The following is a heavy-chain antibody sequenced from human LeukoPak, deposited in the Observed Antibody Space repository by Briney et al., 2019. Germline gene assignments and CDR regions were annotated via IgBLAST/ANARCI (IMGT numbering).Heavy chain of an antibody. CDR3: ARRSGVAVAGAFDY. Sequence: GGSLRLSCAASGFTFSTYAMTWVRQAPGKGLEWVSLISGTGGSTYYADSVKGRFTISRDNSKNTLYLQMNSLRAEDTAVYFCARRSGVAVAGAFDYWGQGTLVTVSS. CDR2: ISGTGGST. V-gene: IGHV3-23*01. CDR1: GFTFSTYA. D-gene: IGHD6-19*01. J-gene: IGHJ4*02.